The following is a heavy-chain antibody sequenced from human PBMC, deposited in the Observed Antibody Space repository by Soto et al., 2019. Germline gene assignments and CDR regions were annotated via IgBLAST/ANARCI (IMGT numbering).Heavy chain of an antibody. D-gene: IGHD4-17*01. Sequence: QVQLVQSGAEVKKPGSSVKVSCKASGGTFSSYTISWVRQAPGQGLEWMGRIIPILGTANYAQKFQGRVTITADKSTSTAYMELSSLRSEDTAVYYCASHGDYVGAVFDYWGQGTLVTVSS. J-gene: IGHJ4*02. CDR2: IIPILGTA. CDR3: ASHGDYVGAVFDY. CDR1: GGTFSSYT. V-gene: IGHV1-69*08.